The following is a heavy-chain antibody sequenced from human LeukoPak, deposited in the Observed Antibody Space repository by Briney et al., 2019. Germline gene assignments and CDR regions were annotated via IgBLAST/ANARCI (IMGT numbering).Heavy chain of an antibody. Sequence: GGSLRLSCAASGFTFSSCAMTWVRQAPRKGLEWVSAISGSGDSTYPPDSVKRRFTISRHNSNNTLYLQMNSLRAEDTAVYYCAKAPNYDILTGHAYGMDVWGQGTTVTVSS. V-gene: IGHV3-23*01. J-gene: IGHJ6*02. CDR3: AKAPNYDILTGHAYGMDV. CDR1: GFTFSSCA. CDR2: ISGSGDST. D-gene: IGHD3-9*01.